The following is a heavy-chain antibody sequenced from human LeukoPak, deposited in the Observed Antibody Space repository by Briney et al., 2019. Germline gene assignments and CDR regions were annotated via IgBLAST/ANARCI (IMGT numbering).Heavy chain of an antibody. V-gene: IGHV3-23*01. D-gene: IGHD3-10*01. CDR3: AKALITMVRGVISSHAFDI. CDR1: GFTFSSYA. J-gene: IGHJ3*02. Sequence: GGSLRLSCAASGFTFSSYAMSWVRQAPGKGLEWVSAISGSGGSTYYADSVKGRFTISRDNSKNTLYLQMNSLRAEDTAVYYCAKALITMVRGVISSHAFDIWGQGTMVTVSS. CDR2: ISGSGGST.